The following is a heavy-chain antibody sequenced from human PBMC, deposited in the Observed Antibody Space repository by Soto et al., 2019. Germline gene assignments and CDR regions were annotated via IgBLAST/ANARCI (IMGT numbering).Heavy chain of an antibody. CDR2: IIPIFGTA. D-gene: IGHD5-12*01. Sequence: QVQLVQSGAEVKKPGSSVKVSCKASGGTFSSYAISWVRQAPGQGLEWMGGIIPIFGTANYAQKFQGRVTITADESTSTAYIELSSLRSADTAVYYCGSPVAKYYYYAMDVWGQGTTVTVSS. CDR3: GSPVAKYYYYAMDV. J-gene: IGHJ6*02. V-gene: IGHV1-69*12. CDR1: GGTFSSYA.